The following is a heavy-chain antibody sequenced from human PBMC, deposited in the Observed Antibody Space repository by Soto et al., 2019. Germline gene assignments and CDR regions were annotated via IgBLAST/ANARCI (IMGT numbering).Heavy chain of an antibody. CDR3: ARGRGVPDTAIRRRRYYGMDV. CDR2: INHSGST. CDR1: GGSFSGYY. J-gene: IGHJ6*02. Sequence: PSETLSLTCAVYGGSFSGYYWSWIRQPPGKGLEWIGEINHSGSTNYTPSLKSRVTISVDTSKNQFSLKLSSVTAADTAVYYCARGRGVPDTAIRRRRYYGMDVWGQGTTVTVSS. V-gene: IGHV4-34*01. D-gene: IGHD2-2*02.